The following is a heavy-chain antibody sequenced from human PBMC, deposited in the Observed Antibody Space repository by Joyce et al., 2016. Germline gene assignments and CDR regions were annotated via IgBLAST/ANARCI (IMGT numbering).Heavy chain of an antibody. CDR3: ARALGYCSAGSCFPFFDY. D-gene: IGHD2-15*01. J-gene: IGHJ4*02. Sequence: QLQLQESGPGLVKPSETLSLTCTVSGASSSSNSYYWGWIRQPPGKGLEWMGSIYYSGVSYYNPSLKSRVTISVDTSKNQFSLKLSSVTAADTAVYYCARALGYCSAGSCFPFFDYWGQGTLVTVSS. V-gene: IGHV4-39*07. CDR2: IYYSGVS. CDR1: GASSSSNSYY.